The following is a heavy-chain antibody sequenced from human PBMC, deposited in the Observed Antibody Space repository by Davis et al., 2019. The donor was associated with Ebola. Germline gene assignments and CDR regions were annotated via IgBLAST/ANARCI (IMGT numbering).Heavy chain of an antibody. CDR3: ARDYGWGFEV. Sequence: GESLKISCAASGFTFSSYGMHWVRQAPGKGLEWVANIKQDGSEKYYGDSVKGRFTIFRDNPKNNLYLQMNSLRIEDTAVYYCARDYGWGFEVWGQGTMVTVSS. CDR1: GFTFSSYG. V-gene: IGHV3-7*01. D-gene: IGHD3-10*01. CDR2: IKQDGSEK. J-gene: IGHJ3*01.